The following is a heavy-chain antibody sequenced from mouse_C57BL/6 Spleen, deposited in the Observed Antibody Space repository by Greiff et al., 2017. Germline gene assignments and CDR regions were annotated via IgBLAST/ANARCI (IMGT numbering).Heavy chain of an antibody. V-gene: IGHV5-4*01. CDR2: ISDGGSYT. J-gene: IGHJ3*01. Sequence: EVHLVESGGGLVKPGGSLKLSCAASGFTFSSYAMSWVRQTPEKRLEWVATISDGGSYTYYPDNVKGRFTISRDNAKNNLYLQMSHLKSEDTAMXYCAREGDYDGRGRAWFAYWGQGTLVTVSA. D-gene: IGHD2-4*01. CDR3: AREGDYDGRGRAWFAY. CDR1: GFTFSSYA.